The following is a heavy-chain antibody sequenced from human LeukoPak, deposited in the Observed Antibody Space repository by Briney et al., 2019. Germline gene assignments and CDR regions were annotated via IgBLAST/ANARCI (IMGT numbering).Heavy chain of an antibody. J-gene: IGHJ4*02. CDR3: ARDVRGYNSNFDY. Sequence: GGSLRLSCAASGFTVRSNGMSWVRQAPGKGLEWVSVIYSGGSTYYADSVKGRFTISRDNSKNTLYLQMNSLRAEDTAVYYCARDVRGYNSNFDYWGQGTLVTVSS. CDR2: IYSGGST. V-gene: IGHV3-53*01. CDR1: GFTVRSNG. D-gene: IGHD3-10*02.